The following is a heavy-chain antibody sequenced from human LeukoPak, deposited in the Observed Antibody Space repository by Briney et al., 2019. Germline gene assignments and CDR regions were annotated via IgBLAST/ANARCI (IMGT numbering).Heavy chain of an antibody. V-gene: IGHV3-30*18. CDR1: GFTFSSYG. CDR2: ISYDGSNK. D-gene: IGHD3-16*02. Sequence: GGSPRLSCAASGFTFSSYGMHWVRQAPGKGLEWVAVISYDGSNKYYADSVKGRFTISRDNSKNTLYLQMNSLRAEDTAVYYCAKEANDYVWGSYRSYYFDYWGQETLVTVSS. J-gene: IGHJ4*02. CDR3: AKEANDYVWGSYRSYYFDY.